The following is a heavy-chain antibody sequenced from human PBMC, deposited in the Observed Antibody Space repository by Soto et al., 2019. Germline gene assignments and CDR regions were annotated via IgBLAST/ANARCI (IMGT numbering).Heavy chain of an antibody. J-gene: IGHJ4*02. Sequence: ETLSLTCTLSGGSISTYYWSWIRQPPGKGLEWIGYTHYSGRTDYNPSLRSRVSISLDASKNQFSLNLTSVTAADTAVYYCARERPYYGFDYWGQGTLVTVSS. CDR1: GGSISTYY. V-gene: IGHV4-59*01. CDR3: ARERPYYGFDY. D-gene: IGHD4-17*01. CDR2: THYSGRT.